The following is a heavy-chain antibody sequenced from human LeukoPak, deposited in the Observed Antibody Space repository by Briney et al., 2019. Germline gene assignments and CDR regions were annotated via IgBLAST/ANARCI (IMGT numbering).Heavy chain of an antibody. CDR2: INPNIGDA. D-gene: IGHD2-21*02. V-gene: IGHV1-2*02. Sequence: ASVKVSCKSSGYTFTDYFIHWVRQAPGQGLEWMGWINPNIGDASYAQKFQDRVTMTRDRSINTAYMELSRLTSDDTAVYYCARMALDGGDSIGYDSWGQGTLVTVSS. CDR1: GYTFTDYF. J-gene: IGHJ5*01. CDR3: ARMALDGGDSIGYDS.